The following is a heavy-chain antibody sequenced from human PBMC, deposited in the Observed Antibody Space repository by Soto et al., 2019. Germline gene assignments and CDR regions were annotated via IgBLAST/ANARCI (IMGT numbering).Heavy chain of an antibody. Sequence: GGSLRLSCLTSGFIFNNYAMHWVRQAPGKGLEYVSAITSNSGKTYYADSVKGRFTISRDSSKDTVFLHMSSLRAEDTAVYYCVKRDHTLLTGNHWGQGTLVTVSS. D-gene: IGHD3-9*01. J-gene: IGHJ5*02. V-gene: IGHV3-64D*06. CDR2: ITSNSGKT. CDR3: VKRDHTLLTGNH. CDR1: GFIFNNYA.